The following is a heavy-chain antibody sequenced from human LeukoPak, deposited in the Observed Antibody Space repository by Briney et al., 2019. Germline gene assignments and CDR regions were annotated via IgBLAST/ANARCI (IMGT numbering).Heavy chain of an antibody. V-gene: IGHV3-7*01. Sequence: PGGSLRLSCVGSGFTFNNYWMSWVRQAPGKGLEWVANMKQDGSEKYYVDSVKGRFIISRDNAKNSLYLQMNSLSVEGTAVYYCARRYFDLWGQGTLVTVSS. CDR1: GFTFNNYW. J-gene: IGHJ4*02. D-gene: IGHD1-14*01. CDR3: ARRYFDL. CDR2: MKQDGSEK.